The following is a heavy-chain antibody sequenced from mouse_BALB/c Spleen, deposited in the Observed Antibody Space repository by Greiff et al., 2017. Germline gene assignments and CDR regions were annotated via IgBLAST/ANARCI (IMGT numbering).Heavy chain of an antibody. D-gene: IGHD3-2*01. V-gene: IGHV6-6*02. CDR3: TLDSSGYEGDYAMDY. CDR2: IRLKSNNYAT. CDR1: GFTFSNYW. J-gene: IGHJ4*01. Sequence: EVKLEESGGGLVQPGGSMKLSCVASGFTFSNYWMNWVRQSPEKGLEWVAEIRLKSNNYATHYAESVKGRFTISRDDSNSSVYLQMNNLRAEDTGIYYCTLDSSGYEGDYAMDYWGQGTSVTVSS.